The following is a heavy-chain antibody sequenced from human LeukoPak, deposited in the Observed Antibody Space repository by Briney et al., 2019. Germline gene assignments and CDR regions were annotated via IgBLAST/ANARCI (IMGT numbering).Heavy chain of an antibody. Sequence: PGGSLRLSCTASESTFDHAMHWVRQTPGKGLEWVSGIGWNSARTGYADSVRGRFTISRDNSKNTLYLQMNSLRAEDTAVYYCAKVLKAYYFGSGSYPFDHWGQGTLVTVSS. D-gene: IGHD3-10*01. CDR2: IGWNSART. J-gene: IGHJ4*02. V-gene: IGHV3-9*01. CDR3: AKVLKAYYFGSGSYPFDH. CDR1: ESTFDHA.